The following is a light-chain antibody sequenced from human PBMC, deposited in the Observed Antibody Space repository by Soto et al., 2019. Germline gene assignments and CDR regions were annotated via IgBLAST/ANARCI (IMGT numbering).Light chain of an antibody. Sequence: QSVLTQPASVSGSPGQSITISCTGTSSDIGGYNYVSWYQQHPGKAPKLMIYEVRNRPSGVSNRFSGSKSGNTASLTISGLQAEDEADYYCSSFTRDSIVVFGGGTKLTVL. CDR1: SSDIGGYNY. CDR2: EVR. CDR3: SSFTRDSIVV. V-gene: IGLV2-14*01. J-gene: IGLJ2*01.